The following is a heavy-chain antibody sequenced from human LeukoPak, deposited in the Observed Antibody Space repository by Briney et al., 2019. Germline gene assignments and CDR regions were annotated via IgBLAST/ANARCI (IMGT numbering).Heavy chain of an antibody. V-gene: IGHV4-4*07. D-gene: IGHD3-22*01. CDR1: GGSISSYY. Sequence: SETLSLTCTVSGGSISSYYWSWIRQPAGKGLEWIGRIYTSGSTNYNPSLKSRVTMSVDTSKNQFSLKLSSVTAADTDVYYCARDKVNYYDSSGYYGKSWFDPWGQGTLVTVSS. CDR2: IYTSGST. CDR3: ARDKVNYYDSSGYYGKSWFDP. J-gene: IGHJ5*02.